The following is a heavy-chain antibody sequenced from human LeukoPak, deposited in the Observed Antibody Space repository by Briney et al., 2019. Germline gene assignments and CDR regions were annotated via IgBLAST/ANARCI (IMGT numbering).Heavy chain of an antibody. V-gene: IGHV3-21*01. CDR3: ATSGGFVLPNAIAGNWYMDV. CDR1: GFAFSDYS. J-gene: IGHJ6*03. Sequence: GSLRLSCGASGFAFSDYSMNWVRQAPGKGLAWVASITSAGGYIYYADSVKGRFTISRDNAQNSLFLQMNSLRDEDTAVYFCATSGGFVLPNAIAGNWYMDVWGKGTTVTVSS. CDR2: ITSAGGYI. D-gene: IGHD3-16*02.